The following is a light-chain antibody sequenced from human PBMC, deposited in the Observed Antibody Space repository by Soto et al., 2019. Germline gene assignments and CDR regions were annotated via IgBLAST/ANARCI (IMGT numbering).Light chain of an antibody. CDR1: GIDDYDYNF. CDR2: EVN. V-gene: IGLV2-8*01. Sequence: QSALTQPPSASGSAGHSVTIPCTGTGIDDYDYNFVSWYQHHPGKVPKLIIFEVNKRPSGVPDRFSGSKSGTTASLTVSGLQADDEADYYCSTFAVSPVIFGGGTKLTVL. J-gene: IGLJ2*01. CDR3: STFAVSPVI.